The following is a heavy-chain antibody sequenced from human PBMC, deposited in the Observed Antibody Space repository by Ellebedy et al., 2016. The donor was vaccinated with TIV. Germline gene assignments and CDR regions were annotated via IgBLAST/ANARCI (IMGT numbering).Heavy chain of an antibody. Sequence: PGGSLRLSCAASGFTFSSYGMHWVRQAPGKGLEWVAVISYDGSNKYYADSVKGRFTISRDNSKNTPYLQMNSLRAEDTAVYYCARAVYDFWSGYQLDYWGQGTLVTVSS. V-gene: IGHV3-30*03. CDR2: ISYDGSNK. CDR3: ARAVYDFWSGYQLDY. CDR1: GFTFSSYG. J-gene: IGHJ4*02. D-gene: IGHD3-3*01.